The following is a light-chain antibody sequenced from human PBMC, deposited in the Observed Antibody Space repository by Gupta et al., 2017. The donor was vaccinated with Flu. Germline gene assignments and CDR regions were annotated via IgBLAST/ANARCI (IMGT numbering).Light chain of an antibody. J-gene: IGLJ3*02. Sequence: PGQTASVTCSGDKLGDKYACWYQQKPGQSPVLVSDQDSKRPSGIPERFSGSNAGKTATLTIRGTQAMDEADYYYQEWDSSSNWVFGGGTKLTVL. V-gene: IGLV3-1*01. CDR3: QEWDSSSNWV. CDR1: KLGDKY. CDR2: QDS.